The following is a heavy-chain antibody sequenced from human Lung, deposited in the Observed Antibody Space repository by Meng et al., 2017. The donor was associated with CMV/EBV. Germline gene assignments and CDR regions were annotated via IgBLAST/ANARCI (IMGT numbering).Heavy chain of an antibody. Sequence: GEXXKISCAASGFTVRNTYMNWVRRAPGKGLEWVSTIYIGDTTYYTDSVKGRFTISRDTSKNTLYLQMNSLRVEDTAVYYCARGLAADGIFDSWGQGTLVTVSS. J-gene: IGHJ4*02. D-gene: IGHD6-13*01. CDR1: GFTVRNTY. V-gene: IGHV3-53*01. CDR3: ARGLAADGIFDS. CDR2: IYIGDTT.